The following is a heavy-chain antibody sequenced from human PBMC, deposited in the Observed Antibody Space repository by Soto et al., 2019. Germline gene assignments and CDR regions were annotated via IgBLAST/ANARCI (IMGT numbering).Heavy chain of an antibody. CDR2: IWYDGSNK. CDR3: AREQELWSFPLYGMDV. CDR1: GFTFSSYG. D-gene: IGHD5-18*01. Sequence: GGSLRISCAASGFTFSSYGMHWVRQAPGKGLEWVAVIWYDGSNKYYADSVTGRFTISRDNSKNTLYLQMNSLRAEDMAVYYCAREQELWSFPLYGMDVWGQGTTVTVSS. J-gene: IGHJ6*02. V-gene: IGHV3-33*01.